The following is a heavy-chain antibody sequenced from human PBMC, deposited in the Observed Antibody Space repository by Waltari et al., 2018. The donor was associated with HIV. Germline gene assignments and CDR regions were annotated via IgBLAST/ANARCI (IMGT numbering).Heavy chain of an antibody. CDR1: GGSITSGDYY. V-gene: IGHV4-61*02. D-gene: IGHD3-9*01. Sequence: QVQLQESGPGLVKPSQTLSLTCTVSGGSITSGDYYWTWIRQPAGKGLEWIGRVYTSGRANYNPALRGRVTMALDTSKNQFSLKRTSGTAADTAVDYCARGLDILTGHYHWFLDVWGRGTLVTVSS. CDR3: ARGLDILTGHYHWFLDV. CDR2: VYTSGRA. J-gene: IGHJ2*01.